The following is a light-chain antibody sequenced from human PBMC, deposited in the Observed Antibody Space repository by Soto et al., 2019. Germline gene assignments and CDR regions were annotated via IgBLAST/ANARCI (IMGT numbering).Light chain of an antibody. J-gene: IGLJ1*01. V-gene: IGLV1-51*01. CDR2: DDN. CDR1: SSNIGGNS. CDR3: GSWDSSLSAYV. Sequence: QSFLTQPPSVSPAPGQEVPISGSGSSSNIGGNSVSWYQQLPGTAPKLLIYDDNKRPSGIPDRFSGSKSGTSATLGITGFQTGDEADYYCGSWDSSLSAYVFGTGTKVTVL.